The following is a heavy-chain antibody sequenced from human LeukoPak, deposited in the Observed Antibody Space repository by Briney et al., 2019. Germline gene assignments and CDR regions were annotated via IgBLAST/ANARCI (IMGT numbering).Heavy chain of an antibody. CDR3: ARDGVYSGSYFDY. CDR1: GYTFTSYD. J-gene: IGHJ4*02. Sequence: ASVKVSCKASGYTFTSYDVNWVRQATGQGLEWMGWMNPNSGNTGLAQKFQGRVTLTRDTSLSTACMELSNLRSDDTAVYYCARDGVYSGSYFDYWGQGTLVTVSS. D-gene: IGHD1-26*01. V-gene: IGHV1-8*01. CDR2: MNPNSGNT.